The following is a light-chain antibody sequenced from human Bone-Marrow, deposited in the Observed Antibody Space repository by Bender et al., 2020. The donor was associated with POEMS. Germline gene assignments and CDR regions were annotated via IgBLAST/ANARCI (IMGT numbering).Light chain of an antibody. Sequence: QSALTQPASVSGSPGRSITIPCTGTSSDVGGYDHVSWFHQLPGKVPRLLIYDVYNRPSGVSNRFSGSKSGNTASLTISGLQAEDEADYYCSSYTSSSTLDVFGGGTKLTVL. V-gene: IGLV2-14*03. CDR2: DVY. J-gene: IGLJ2*01. CDR3: SSYTSSSTLDV. CDR1: SSDVGGYDH.